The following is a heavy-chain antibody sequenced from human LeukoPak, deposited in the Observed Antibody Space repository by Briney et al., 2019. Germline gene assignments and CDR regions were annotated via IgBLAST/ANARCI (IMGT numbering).Heavy chain of an antibody. V-gene: IGHV3-7*03. J-gene: IGHJ4*02. CDR2: INQDGGEK. Sequence: GGSLRLSCSTSGFTFTNQWMSWVRQAPGKGLEWVANINQDGGEKYSLDSVKGRFTISRDNAMNSLYLQMNSLRAEDTAVYYCAKSSGYSSSWYLPHFDYWGQGTLVTVSS. CDR3: AKSSGYSSSWYLPHFDY. CDR1: GFTFTNQW. D-gene: IGHD6-13*01.